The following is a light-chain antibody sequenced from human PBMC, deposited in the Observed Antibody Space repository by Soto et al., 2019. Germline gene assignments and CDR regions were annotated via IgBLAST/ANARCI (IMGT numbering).Light chain of an antibody. Sequence: QSALTQPDSVSASLGESITISCTGTNTDIGGYNYVSWYQQHPGKAPKLVIYDVTSRPSGIPNRFSGSKSGFTASLTISGLQAEDDAIYFCSPYRAYRTLEVFGTGTKVTAL. V-gene: IGLV2-14*03. J-gene: IGLJ1*01. CDR3: SPYRAYRTLEV. CDR2: DVT. CDR1: NTDIGGYNY.